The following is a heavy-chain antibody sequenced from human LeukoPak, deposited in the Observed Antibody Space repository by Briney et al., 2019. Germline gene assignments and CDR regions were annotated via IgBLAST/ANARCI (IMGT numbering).Heavy chain of an antibody. CDR3: ARDSTYYYGSGSYYPDFDY. D-gene: IGHD3-10*01. J-gene: IGHJ4*02. V-gene: IGHV3-33*01. CDR1: GFTFSSYG. CDR2: IWYDGSNK. Sequence: GGSLRLSCAASGFTFSSYGVHWVRQAPGKGLEWVAVIWYDGSNKYYADSVKGRFTISRDNSKNTLYLQMNSLRAEDTAVYYCARDSTYYYGSGSYYPDFDYWGQGTLVTVSS.